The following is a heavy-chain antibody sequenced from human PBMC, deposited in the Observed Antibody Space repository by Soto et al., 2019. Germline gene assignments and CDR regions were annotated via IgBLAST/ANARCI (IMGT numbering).Heavy chain of an antibody. J-gene: IGHJ4*02. CDR2: INQGGSEK. CDR1: GFTFSTYW. CDR3: ARDTGLSGYASEVDY. V-gene: IGHV3-7*01. D-gene: IGHD5-12*01. Sequence: GWSLRLSCAASGFTFSTYWMNWVRQAPGKGLEWVAIINQGGSEKYYVDSVKGRFTVSRDNARNSLYLQMNSLRAEDTAVYYCARDTGLSGYASEVDYWGQGTLVTVSS.